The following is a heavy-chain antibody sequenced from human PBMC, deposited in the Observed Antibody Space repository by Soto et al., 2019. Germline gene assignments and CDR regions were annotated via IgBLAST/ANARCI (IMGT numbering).Heavy chain of an antibody. V-gene: IGHV3-53*01. J-gene: IGHJ6*02. CDR1: GFTVKNYQ. Sequence: PGGSLRLSCAASGFTVKNYQMNWVRQAPGKGLEWVSVIYSGGVTYYPDSVKGRFTIIRDTFRNSVYLQMNSLRADDTAIYYCARDSSTTGYYGLDVWGQGTTVTVS. CDR3: ARDSSTTGYYGLDV. CDR2: IYSGGVT.